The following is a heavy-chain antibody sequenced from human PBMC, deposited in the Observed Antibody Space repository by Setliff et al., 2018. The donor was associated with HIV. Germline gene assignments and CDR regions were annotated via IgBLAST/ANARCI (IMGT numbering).Heavy chain of an antibody. D-gene: IGHD2-8*02. CDR3: AREAAHCTGDTCQFTFDS. CDR2: IYTSGST. Sequence: PSETRSLTCSVSGGSISSGSYYWSWIRQPAGKALEWIGRIYTSGSTNYNPSLESRVSISLDTSKNQFSLKLTSVTAADTAVYYCAREAAHCTGDTCQFTFDSWGQGTLVTVSS. J-gene: IGHJ4*02. CDR1: GGSISSGSYY. V-gene: IGHV4-61*02.